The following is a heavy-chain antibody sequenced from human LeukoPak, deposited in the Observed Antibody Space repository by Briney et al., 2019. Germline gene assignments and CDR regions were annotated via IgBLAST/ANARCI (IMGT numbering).Heavy chain of an antibody. CDR3: AKNRDSSDYPRDFDY. CDR2: VRHDGSYQ. D-gene: IGHD3-22*01. J-gene: IGHJ4*02. CDR1: GFTFSSYG. V-gene: IGHV3-30*02. Sequence: GGSLRLSCAAFGFTFSSYGMHWVRQTPGKGLEWVAFVRHDGSYQQYADSVKGRFTVSRDNSKDMVYLQMNSLRTEDTAVYYCAKNRDSSDYPRDFDYWGQGTLVTVSS.